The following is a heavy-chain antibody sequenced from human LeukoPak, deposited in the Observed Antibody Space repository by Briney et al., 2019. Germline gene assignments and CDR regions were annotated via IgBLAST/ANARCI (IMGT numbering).Heavy chain of an antibody. D-gene: IGHD3-22*01. J-gene: IGHJ3*02. V-gene: IGHV1-2*02. CDR3: ARDGHRRYYYDSSGREDAFDI. CDR1: GYTFTGYY. Sequence: ASVKVSCKASGYTFTGYYIHWVRQAPGQGLEWMGWINPNTGGTKYAQKFQGRVTMTRDTSISIAYMELSRLRSDDTAVYYCARDGHRRYYYDSSGREDAFDIWGQGTMVTVSS. CDR2: INPNTGGT.